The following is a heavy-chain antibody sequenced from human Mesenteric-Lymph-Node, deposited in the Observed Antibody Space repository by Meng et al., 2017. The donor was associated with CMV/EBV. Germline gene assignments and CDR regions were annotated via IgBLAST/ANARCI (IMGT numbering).Heavy chain of an antibody. D-gene: IGHD2-2*03. CDR3: AKDIYGYCSSTSCSGMDV. CDR2: ISWNSGII. Sequence: GGSLRLSCAASGFTFSSYAMHWVRQAPGKGLEWVSGISWNSGIIGYADSVKGRFTISRDNAKNSLYLQMNSLRAEDTALYYCAKDIYGYCSSTSCSGMDVWGQGTTVTVSS. CDR1: GFTFSSYA. J-gene: IGHJ6*02. V-gene: IGHV3-9*01.